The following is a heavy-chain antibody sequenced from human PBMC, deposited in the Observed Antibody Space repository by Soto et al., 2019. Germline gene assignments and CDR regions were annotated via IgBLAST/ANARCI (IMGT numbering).Heavy chain of an antibody. J-gene: IGHJ4*02. CDR1: GFTFSDYY. CDR2: ISSSSSYT. CDR3: ARDVFQWTPRDGYIERYFDY. V-gene: IGHV3-11*05. D-gene: IGHD5-12*01. Sequence: PGGSLRLSCAASGFTFSDYYMSWIRQAPGKGLEWVSYISSSSSYTNYADSVKGRFTISRDNAKNSLYLQMNSLRAEDTAVYYCARDVFQWTPRDGYIERYFDYWGQGTQVTVSS.